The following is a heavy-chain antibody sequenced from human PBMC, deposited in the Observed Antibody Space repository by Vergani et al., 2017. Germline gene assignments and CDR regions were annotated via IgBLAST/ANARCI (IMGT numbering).Heavy chain of an antibody. CDR2: ISSSGSTI. Sequence: EVQLVESGGGLVQPGGSLRLSCAASGFTFSSYEMNWVRQAPGKGLEWVSYISSSGSTIYYADSVKGRFTISRDNAKNSLYLQMNSLRAEDTAVYYCARDSRSSGWYTSLFDYGGQGTLVTVSS. V-gene: IGHV3-48*03. CDR3: ARDSRSSGWYTSLFDY. J-gene: IGHJ4*02. CDR1: GFTFSSYE. D-gene: IGHD6-19*01.